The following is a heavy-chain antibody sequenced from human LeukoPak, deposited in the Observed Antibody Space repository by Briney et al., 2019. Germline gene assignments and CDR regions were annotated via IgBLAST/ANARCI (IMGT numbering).Heavy chain of an antibody. Sequence: SENLSLTCTGSGGSIIPYYWSWIRHPPGKGLEWIGFVYDSGSTNYNPSLKSRVTISVDTSKNQFSLNLSSVTAADTAVYHCARHGGGGESYPRVFDYWGRGTLATVSS. CDR1: GGSIIPYY. D-gene: IGHD1-26*01. CDR2: VYDSGST. J-gene: IGHJ4*02. V-gene: IGHV4-59*08. CDR3: ARHGGGGESYPRVFDY.